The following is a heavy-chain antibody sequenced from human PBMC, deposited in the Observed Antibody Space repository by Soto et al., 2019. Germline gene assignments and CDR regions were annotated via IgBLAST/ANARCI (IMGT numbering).Heavy chain of an antibody. J-gene: IGHJ6*02. D-gene: IGHD3-9*01. V-gene: IGHV1-18*01. CDR3: AAEAYDILTGYPNPYYYYGMDV. Sequence: GASVKVSCKASGYTFTSYGISWVRQAPGQGLEWMGWISAYNGNTNYAQKLQGRVTMTTDTSTSTAYMELRSLRSDDTAVYYCAAEAYDILTGYPNPYYYYGMDVWGQGTTVTVS. CDR1: GYTFTSYG. CDR2: ISAYNGNT.